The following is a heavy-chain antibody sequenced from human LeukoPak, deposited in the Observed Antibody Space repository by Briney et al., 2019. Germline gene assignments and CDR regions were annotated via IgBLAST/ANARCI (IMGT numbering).Heavy chain of an antibody. CDR1: GGSISSGNYY. CDR2: IYISGST. J-gene: IGHJ5*02. Sequence: SRTLSLTCTVSGGSISSGNYYWSWIRQPAGKGLEWIGRIYISGSTNYNPSLKSRVTMSVDMSKNQFSLKLSSVTAADTAVYYCARKVESGWFDPWGQGTLVTVSS. CDR3: ARKVESGWFDP. D-gene: IGHD3-10*01. V-gene: IGHV4-61*02.